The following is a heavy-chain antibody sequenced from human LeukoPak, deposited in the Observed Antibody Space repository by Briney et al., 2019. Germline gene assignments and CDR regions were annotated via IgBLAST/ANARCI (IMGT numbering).Heavy chain of an antibody. CDR3: ARARPTRIAVTWFDP. CDR1: GGSISSGGYS. D-gene: IGHD6-19*01. J-gene: IGHJ5*02. V-gene: IGHV4-30-2*01. Sequence: PSETLSLTCAVSGGSISSGGYSWSWIRQPPGKGLEWIGYIYHSGSTYYNPSLKSRVTISVDTSKNQFSLKLSSVTAADTAVYYCARARPTRIAVTWFDPWGQGTLVTVSS. CDR2: IYHSGST.